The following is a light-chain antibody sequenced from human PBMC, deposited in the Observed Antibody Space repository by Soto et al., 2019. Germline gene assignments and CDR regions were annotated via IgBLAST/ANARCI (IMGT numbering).Light chain of an antibody. J-gene: IGKJ4*01. Sequence: DIVMTQSPDSLAVSLGERATINCKSSQSVFYTSNNKNYLAWYQQKPGQPPKLLTYWASIRESGVPDRFSGSGSGTDFTLTISSLQAEDVAVYYCQQYYDTPLTFCGGTKVEI. CDR1: QSVFYTSNNKNY. CDR3: QQYYDTPLT. V-gene: IGKV4-1*01. CDR2: WAS.